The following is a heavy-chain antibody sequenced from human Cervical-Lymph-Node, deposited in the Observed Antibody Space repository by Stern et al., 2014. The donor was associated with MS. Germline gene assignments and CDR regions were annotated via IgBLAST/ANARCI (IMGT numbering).Heavy chain of an antibody. D-gene: IGHD2-21*02. CDR3: ATHRGRVTYYYGMDV. J-gene: IGHJ6*02. CDR2: FDPQHGET. CDR1: GDTLSAIS. V-gene: IGHV1-24*01. Sequence: VQLVHSGAEVTQPGASVKVSCKVSGDTLSAISMHWVRPAPGKGLEWMGGFDPQHGETLYAQKFRCRVTMAEDRSTDTAYMELSSLRSEDTAMYYCATHRGRVTYYYGMDVWGQGTTVTVSS.